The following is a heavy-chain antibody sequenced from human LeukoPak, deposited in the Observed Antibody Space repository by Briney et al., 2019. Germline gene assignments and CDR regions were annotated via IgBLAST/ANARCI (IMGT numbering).Heavy chain of an antibody. CDR2: ISVSGNT. J-gene: IGHJ4*02. D-gene: IGHD2-15*01. CDR3: AKAPVTTCSGAYCYPFDY. CDR1: GFTLSSYA. V-gene: IGHV3-23*01. Sequence: PGGSLRLSCAVSGFTLSSYAMSWVRHGPGKGLEWVSAISVSGNTYHADSVKGRFTISRDSYKNTLYLQMNSLRAEDAAVYYCAKAPVTTCSGAYCYPFDYWGQGTLVTVSS.